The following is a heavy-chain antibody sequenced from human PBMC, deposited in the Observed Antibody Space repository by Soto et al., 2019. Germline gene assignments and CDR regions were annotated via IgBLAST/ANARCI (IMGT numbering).Heavy chain of an antibody. CDR1: GFTFDDNA. V-gene: IGHV3-9*01. Sequence: GGSLRLSCAVSGFTFDDNAMHWVRQAPEKGLEWVSGINWKSDIGYADSVKGRFTISRDNAENSLYLQMNSLRAEDTALYYCAISQDRGGRTTYIYWGQGTQVTVSS. CDR3: AISQDRGGRTTYIY. CDR2: INWKSDI. J-gene: IGHJ4*02. D-gene: IGHD3-16*01.